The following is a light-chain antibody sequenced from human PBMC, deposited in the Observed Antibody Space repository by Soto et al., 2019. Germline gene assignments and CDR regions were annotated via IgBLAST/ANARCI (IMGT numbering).Light chain of an antibody. J-gene: IGLJ3*02. Sequence: QSALTQPASVSGSPEQSITISCTGSISDVGAYNYVSWYQQHPGKAPKLMIYEVSNRPSGVAFRFSGSKSGNTASLTISGLQAEDEGDYFCSSYTRSTTWLFGGGTKLTVL. CDR2: EVS. V-gene: IGLV2-14*01. CDR3: SSYTRSTTWL. CDR1: ISDVGAYNY.